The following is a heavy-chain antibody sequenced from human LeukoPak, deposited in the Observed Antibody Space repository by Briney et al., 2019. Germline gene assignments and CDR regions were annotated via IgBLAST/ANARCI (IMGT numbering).Heavy chain of an antibody. J-gene: IGHJ4*02. CDR2: INPGGGST. CDR1: GYTFTGYY. V-gene: IGHV1-46*01. Sequence: ASVTVSCTASGYTFTGYYMHWVRQAPGQGLEWMGIINPGGGSTTYAQKFQGRISMTRDTSTSTFYMELSSLRSEDTAVYYCGRQTSMIVVDYWGQGTLVTVSS. D-gene: IGHD3-22*01. CDR3: GRQTSMIVVDY.